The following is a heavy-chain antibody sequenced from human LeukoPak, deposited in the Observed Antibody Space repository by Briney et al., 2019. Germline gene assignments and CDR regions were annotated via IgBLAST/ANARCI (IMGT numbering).Heavy chain of an antibody. CDR1: GFTFSSYG. V-gene: IGHV3-33*01. CDR3: ARGRDYYGSNPYFDY. Sequence: PGGSLRLSCAASGFTFSSYGMHWVRQAPGKGLEWVAVIWYDGSNKYYADSVKGRFTISRDNSKNTLYLQMNSLRAEDTAVYYCARGRDYYGSNPYFDYWGQGTLVTVSS. J-gene: IGHJ4*02. D-gene: IGHD3-10*01. CDR2: IWYDGSNK.